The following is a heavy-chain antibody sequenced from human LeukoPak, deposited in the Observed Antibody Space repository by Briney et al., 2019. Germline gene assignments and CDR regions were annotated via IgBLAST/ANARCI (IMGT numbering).Heavy chain of an antibody. V-gene: IGHV3-21*01. J-gene: IGHJ4*02. CDR2: ISTSSSYI. CDR3: AAHDYGGRKPESPRIDY. CDR1: GFTFSSYS. D-gene: IGHD4-23*01. Sequence: GGSLRLSCAASGFTFSSYSMSWVRQAPGKGLEWVSSISTSSSYIYYADSVKGRFTISRDNAKNSLFLQMNSLRAEDTAVYYCAAHDYGGRKPESPRIDYWGQGALVTVSS.